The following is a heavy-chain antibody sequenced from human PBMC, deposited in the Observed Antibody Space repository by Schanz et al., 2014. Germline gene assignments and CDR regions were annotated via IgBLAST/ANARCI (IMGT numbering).Heavy chain of an antibody. J-gene: IGHJ4*02. Sequence: QVHLVESGGGVVQPGRSLRLSCAASGFTFSSYGMHWVRQAPGRGLEWVALIWYDGSNKYYAESVKGRFTISRDNPKNTLYLQMNSLRAEDTAVYYCAKDGRLPYYGTGSDFDYWGQGTLVAVSS. CDR2: IWYDGSNK. CDR1: GFTFSSYG. D-gene: IGHD3-22*01. CDR3: AKDGRLPYYGTGSDFDY. V-gene: IGHV3-33*03.